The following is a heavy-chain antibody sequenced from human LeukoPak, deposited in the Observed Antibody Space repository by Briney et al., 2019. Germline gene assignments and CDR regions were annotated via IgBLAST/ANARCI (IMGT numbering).Heavy chain of an antibody. CDR2: IYSSGST. CDR1: GDSISSTGYY. CDR3: ARGNPAENFQH. Sequence: NPSETLSLTCTVSGDSISSTGYYWGWIRQPPGKGLEWIGSIYSSGSTHYNPSLKSRVTISVDKSKNDFSLKLSSVTAADTAVYYCARGNPAENFQHWGQGTLVTVSS. D-gene: IGHD2/OR15-2a*01. J-gene: IGHJ1*01. V-gene: IGHV4-39*02.